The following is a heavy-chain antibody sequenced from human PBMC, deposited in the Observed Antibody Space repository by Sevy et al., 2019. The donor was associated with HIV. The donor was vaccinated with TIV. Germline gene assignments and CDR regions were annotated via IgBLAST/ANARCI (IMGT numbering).Heavy chain of an antibody. CDR3: AKSGGYNWNYFYFDY. Sequence: ASVKVSCKASGGTFRNYAINWVRQAPGQGLEWMGAIIPIFGTTNYAQKFQGRLTITADGSTNTDYMELGSLSSEDTAIYYCAKSGGYNWNYFYFDYWGQGALVTVSS. D-gene: IGHD1-7*01. J-gene: IGHJ4*02. V-gene: IGHV1-69*13. CDR1: GGTFRNYA. CDR2: IIPIFGTT.